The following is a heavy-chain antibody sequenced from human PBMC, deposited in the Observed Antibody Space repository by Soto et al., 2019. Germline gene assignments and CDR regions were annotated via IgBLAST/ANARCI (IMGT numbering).Heavy chain of an antibody. V-gene: IGHV1-18*01. CDR2: ISAHTGNT. D-gene: IGHD6-13*01. Sequence: ASVKVSCKTSGYTFTNYGISWERQAPGQGLEWMGWISAHTGNTNYAQKFQGRVTMTTDTSTSTAYMELRSLRSDDTAVYYCARVLGYNSSWWRHTAFDIWGQGTMVTVSS. J-gene: IGHJ3*02. CDR1: GYTFTNYG. CDR3: ARVLGYNSSWWRHTAFDI.